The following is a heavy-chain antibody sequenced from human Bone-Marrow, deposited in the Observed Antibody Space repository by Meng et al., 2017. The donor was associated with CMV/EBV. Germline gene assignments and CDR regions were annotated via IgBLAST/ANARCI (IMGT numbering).Heavy chain of an antibody. V-gene: IGHV3-23*01. J-gene: IGHJ4*02. CDR3: AKDPSGVGATNY. D-gene: IGHD1-26*01. CDR2: ISGSGGST. CDR1: GFTFSSYA. Sequence: GESLKISCAASGFTFSSYAMSWVRQAPGKGLEWVSAISGSGGSTYYADSVKGRFTISRDNSKNTLYLQMNSLRAEDTAVYYCAKDPSGVGATNYWGQGKLVNVAS.